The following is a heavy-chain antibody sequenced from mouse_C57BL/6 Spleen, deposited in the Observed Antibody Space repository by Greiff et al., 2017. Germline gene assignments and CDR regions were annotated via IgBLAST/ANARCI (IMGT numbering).Heavy chain of an antibody. CDR2: INPSSGYT. Sequence: QVQLQQSGAELAKPGASVKLSCKASGYTFTSYWMPWVKQRPGQGLEWIGYINPSSGYTKYEQKFKDKATLTADKSSSTAYMQLSSLTYEDSAVYYCARSNDGYLRAYWGQGTLVTVSA. CDR1: GYTFTSYW. J-gene: IGHJ3*01. CDR3: ARSNDGYLRAY. D-gene: IGHD2-3*01. V-gene: IGHV1-7*01.